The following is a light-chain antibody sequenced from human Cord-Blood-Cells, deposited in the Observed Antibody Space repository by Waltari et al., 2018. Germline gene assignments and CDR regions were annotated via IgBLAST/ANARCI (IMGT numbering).Light chain of an antibody. V-gene: IGKV1-39*01. CDR1: QSISSY. CDR3: QQSYSTPWT. Sequence: DIKMTQSPSSLSASVVARVTITCRASQSISSYLNWYQQKPGKAPKLLIYAASSLQSGVPSRFSGSGSGTDFTLTISSLQPEDFATYYCQQSYSTPWTFGQGTKVEIK. CDR2: AAS. J-gene: IGKJ1*01.